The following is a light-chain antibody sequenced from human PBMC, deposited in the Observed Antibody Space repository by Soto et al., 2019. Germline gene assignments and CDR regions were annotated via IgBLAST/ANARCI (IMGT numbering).Light chain of an antibody. Sequence: QSVLTQPASVSDSPGQSITISCTGTRSDVGGSNFVSWYQQHPGKPPKLIIYDVANRPSGVSNRFSGSKSGSTASLIISRLQTEDEADYYCVSYTSSTTYVFGTGTKVT. CDR1: RSDVGGSNF. CDR2: DVA. CDR3: VSYTSSTTYV. J-gene: IGLJ1*01. V-gene: IGLV2-14*03.